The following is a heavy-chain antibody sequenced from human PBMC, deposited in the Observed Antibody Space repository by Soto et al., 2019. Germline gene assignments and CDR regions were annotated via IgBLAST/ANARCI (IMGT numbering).Heavy chain of an antibody. CDR3: ATRFSGWGYYGMDV. CDR1: GYSFTSYW. D-gene: IGHD6-19*01. V-gene: IGHV5-10-1*01. J-gene: IGHJ6*02. CDR2: IDPSDSYT. Sequence: PGESLKISCKGSGYSFTSYWISWARQMPGKGLEWMGRIDPSDSYTNYSPSFQGHVTISTDKSISTAYLQWSSLKASDTAMYYCATRFSGWGYYGMDVWGQGTTVTVSS.